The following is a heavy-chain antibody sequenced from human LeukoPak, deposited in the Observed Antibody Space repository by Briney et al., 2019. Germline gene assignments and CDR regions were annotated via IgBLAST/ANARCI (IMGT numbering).Heavy chain of an antibody. CDR3: ARGGTYHNWFDR. J-gene: IGHJ5*02. Sequence: ASVKVSCKASGGTFSNYAISWVRQAPGQGLEWMGIINPSGGSTSYAQKFQGRVTMTRDTSTSTLYMELSSLRSEDTAVYYCARGGTYHNWFDRWGQGTLVTVSS. D-gene: IGHD1-26*01. CDR2: INPSGGST. CDR1: GGTFSNYA. V-gene: IGHV1-46*01.